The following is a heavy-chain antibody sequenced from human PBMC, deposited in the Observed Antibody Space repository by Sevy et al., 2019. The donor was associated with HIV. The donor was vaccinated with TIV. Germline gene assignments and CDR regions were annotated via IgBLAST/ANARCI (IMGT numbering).Heavy chain of an antibody. D-gene: IGHD2-21*02. J-gene: IGHJ4*02. CDR3: AGETAWGRDYS. CDR1: TGSITSYW. CDR2: IHHNGNT. V-gene: IGHV4-59*08. Sequence: GSLRLSCTVSTGSITSYWWTWIRQPPGKGLEWIATIHHNGNTNYNPSLKSRVTISVETSKSRLYLRLSSVTAADTAMYYCAGETAWGRDYSWGQGTRVTVSS.